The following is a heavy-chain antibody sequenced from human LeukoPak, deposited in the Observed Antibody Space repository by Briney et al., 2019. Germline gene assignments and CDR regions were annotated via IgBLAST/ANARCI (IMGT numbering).Heavy chain of an antibody. CDR3: ARDRGRYCSGGSCYGIDY. D-gene: IGHD2-15*01. J-gene: IGHJ4*02. CDR2: LKEDGGEK. Sequence: GGSLRLSCTASGFNCSTSWMSWVRQAPGKGLEWLANLKEDGGEKYYVDPVKGRFTISRDNARNSLYLQMNSLRAEDTAVYYCARDRGRYCSGGSCYGIDYWGQGTLVTVSS. CDR1: GFNCSTSW. V-gene: IGHV3-7*01.